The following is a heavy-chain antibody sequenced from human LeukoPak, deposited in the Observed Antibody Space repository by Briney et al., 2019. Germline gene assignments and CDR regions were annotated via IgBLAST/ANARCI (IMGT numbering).Heavy chain of an antibody. V-gene: IGHV3-7*01. Sequence: GGSLRLSCAASGFTFSSYWMSWVRQAPGKGLEWVANINQDVSERYYVDSVKGRFTISRDNAKNSLYLQMNSLRAEDTAVYYCARDRGRTWADYWGQGTLVTVSS. CDR1: GFTFSSYW. D-gene: IGHD3-16*01. CDR3: ARDRGRTWADY. J-gene: IGHJ4*02. CDR2: INQDVSER.